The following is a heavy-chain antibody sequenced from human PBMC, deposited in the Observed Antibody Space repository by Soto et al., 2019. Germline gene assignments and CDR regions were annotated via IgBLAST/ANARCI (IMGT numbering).Heavy chain of an antibody. CDR2: IIPIFGTP. CDR3: ATYCRSNSCRKYSFYGMGV. D-gene: IGHD2-2*01. CDR1: GGTFSTST. J-gene: IGHJ6*02. V-gene: IGHV1-69*06. Sequence: ASVKVSCKASGGTFSTSTVSWVRQAPGQGLEWMGGIIPIFGTPNYAQKFQGRVTITADKSTSTAYMELSSLRSEDTAMYYCATYCRSNSCRKYSFYGMGVWGQGTTVTVSS.